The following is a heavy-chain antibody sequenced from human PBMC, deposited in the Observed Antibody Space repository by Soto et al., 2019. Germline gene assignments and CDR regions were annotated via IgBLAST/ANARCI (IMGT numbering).Heavy chain of an antibody. J-gene: IGHJ6*02. CDR1: GFTFSDYY. CDR2: ISSSGSTI. Sequence: AGGSLRLSCAASGFTFSDYYMSWIRQAPGKGLEWVSYISSSGSTIYYADSVKGRFTISRDNAKNSLYLQMNSLRAEDTAVYYCARGLSRGVIITYGMDVWGQGTTVTVSS. D-gene: IGHD3-10*01. CDR3: ARGLSRGVIITYGMDV. V-gene: IGHV3-11*01.